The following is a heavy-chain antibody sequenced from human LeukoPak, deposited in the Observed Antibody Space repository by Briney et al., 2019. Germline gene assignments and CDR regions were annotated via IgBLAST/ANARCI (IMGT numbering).Heavy chain of an antibody. CDR3: ARPGELYAFDI. Sequence: SETLSLTRTVSGGSISSYYWSWIRQPPGKGLECIGYIYNSGSTNYNPSLKSRVTISVDTSKNQFSLKLNSVTAADTAVYYCARPGELYAFDIWGQGTMVTVSS. J-gene: IGHJ3*02. CDR2: IYNSGST. CDR1: GGSISSYY. D-gene: IGHD1-7*01. V-gene: IGHV4-4*08.